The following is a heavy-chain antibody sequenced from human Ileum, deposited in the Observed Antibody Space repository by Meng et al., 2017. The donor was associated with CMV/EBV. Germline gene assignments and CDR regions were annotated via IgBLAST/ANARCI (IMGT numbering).Heavy chain of an antibody. Sequence: GESLKISCAASGFTLSDHYMDWVRQAPGKGLEWIGRIRNKANSYTTEYAASVKGRFTISRDDSKNTLYLQMNSLRAEDTAVYYCAKAYSGWYVDYWGQGTLVTVSS. V-gene: IGHV3-72*01. J-gene: IGHJ4*02. CDR3: AKAYSGWYVDY. CDR2: IRNKANSYTT. D-gene: IGHD6-19*01. CDR1: GFTLSDHY.